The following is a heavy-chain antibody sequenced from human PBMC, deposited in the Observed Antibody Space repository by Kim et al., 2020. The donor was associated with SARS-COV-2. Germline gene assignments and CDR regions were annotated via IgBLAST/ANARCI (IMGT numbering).Heavy chain of an antibody. J-gene: IGHJ3*01. V-gene: IGHV4-4*08. Sequence: NYWPSLKSRVSMSRDRSKNEISLKLGSVTAADTAVYFCARAPTGNGFDVWGQGTLLIVSS. CDR3: ARAPTGNGFDV.